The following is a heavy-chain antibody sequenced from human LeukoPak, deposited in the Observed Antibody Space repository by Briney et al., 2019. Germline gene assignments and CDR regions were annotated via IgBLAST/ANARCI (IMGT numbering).Heavy chain of an antibody. CDR3: AKDHYWSIDY. V-gene: IGHV3-74*01. Sequence: GGSLRLSCAASGFDFSSNWMHWVRHAPGQGLVWVTRIKGDGISTNYADSVKGRFTISRDIAKNTLYLQMNSLRAEDTGVYYCAKDHYWSIDYWGRGTLVTVSS. CDR1: GFDFSSNW. J-gene: IGHJ4*02. CDR2: IKGDGIST. D-gene: IGHD3-3*01.